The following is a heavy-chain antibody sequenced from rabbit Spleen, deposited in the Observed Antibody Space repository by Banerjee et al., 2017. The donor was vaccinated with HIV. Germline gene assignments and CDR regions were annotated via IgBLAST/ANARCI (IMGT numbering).Heavy chain of an antibody. J-gene: IGHJ4*01. CDR3: ARDGYSRGWGIVLYYFNL. CDR1: GFTLSSYY. D-gene: IGHD4-1*01. V-gene: IGHV1S7*01. CDR2: IDPVFGIT. Sequence: QLEESAGGLVQPGGSLKLSCKASGFTLSSYYMNWVRQAPGKGLEWIGYIDPVFGITYYANWVSGRFSISRENAQNTVFLQMTSLTAADTATYFCARDGYSRGWGIVLYYFNLWGQGTLVTVS.